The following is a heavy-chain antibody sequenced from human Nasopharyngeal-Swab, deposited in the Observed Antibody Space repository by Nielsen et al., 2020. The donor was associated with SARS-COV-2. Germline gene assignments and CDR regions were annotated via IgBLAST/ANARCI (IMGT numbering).Heavy chain of an antibody. CDR2: IWYGGSEK. V-gene: IGHV3-33*01. CDR3: GRDRYYDSSGFDH. D-gene: IGHD3-22*01. J-gene: IGHJ4*02. CDR1: GFTFNNYG. Sequence: GGSLRLSCAASGFTFNNYGMHWARQAPGKGLEWVAVIWYGGSEKHYADSVRGRFTISRDNPKNTLYLQMNSLRAEDTAIYYCGRDRYYDSSGFDHWGQGTLVSVSS.